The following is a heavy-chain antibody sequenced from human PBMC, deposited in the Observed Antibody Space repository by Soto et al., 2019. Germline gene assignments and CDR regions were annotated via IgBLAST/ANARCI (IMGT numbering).Heavy chain of an antibody. J-gene: IGHJ3*02. D-gene: IGHD5-12*01. Sequence: SETLSLTCTVSGGSISSYYWSWIRQPPGKGLEWIGYIYHSGSTYYNPSLKSRVTISVDRSKNQFSLKLSSVTAADTAVYYCARAFSGYDSPSHDAFDIWGQGTMVTVSS. CDR1: GGSISSYY. V-gene: IGHV4-59*12. CDR2: IYHSGST. CDR3: ARAFSGYDSPSHDAFDI.